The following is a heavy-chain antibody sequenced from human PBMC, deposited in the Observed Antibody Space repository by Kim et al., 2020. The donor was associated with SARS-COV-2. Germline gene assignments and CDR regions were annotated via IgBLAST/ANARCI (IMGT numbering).Heavy chain of an antibody. CDR2: INYSGNN. J-gene: IGHJ4*02. CDR1: GDSISRSSYY. Sequence: SETLSLTCTVSGDSISRSSYYWGWIRQPPGKGLEWIGSINYSGNNYYNPSLKSRITISVDTSKNQFSLKMRSVTAADTAVYYCARLVSENSAVEYWGQGTLVTVSS. V-gene: IGHV4-39*01. CDR3: ARLVSENSAVEY.